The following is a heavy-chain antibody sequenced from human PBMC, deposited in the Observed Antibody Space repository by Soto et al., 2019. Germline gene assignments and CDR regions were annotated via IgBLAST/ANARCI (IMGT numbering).Heavy chain of an antibody. V-gene: IGHV1-3*01. D-gene: IGHD3-10*01. J-gene: IGHJ6*02. CDR1: GYTFTIYA. CDR2: INAGNGNT. Sequence: ASVKVSCKASGYTFTIYAMHWVRQAPGQRLEWMGWINAGNGNTKYSQKFQGRVTMTRDTSISTAYMELSSLRSDDTAVYYCAREPTMVRRVNGYYGMDVWGQGTTVTVSS. CDR3: AREPTMVRRVNGYYGMDV.